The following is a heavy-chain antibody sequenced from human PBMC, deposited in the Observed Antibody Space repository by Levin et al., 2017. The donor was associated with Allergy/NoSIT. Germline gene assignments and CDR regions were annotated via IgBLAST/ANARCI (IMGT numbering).Heavy chain of an antibody. V-gene: IGHV1-46*01. Sequence: ASVKVSCKTSGYSFISYYMHWVRQAPGQGLEWMGVINPGGGTTTYAQKFQGRITMTRDTTTSTVFMELSSLRSDDTAVYYCARRAAIFADAFDIWGQGTMVTVSS. D-gene: IGHD3-3*01. CDR3: ARRAAIFADAFDI. CDR2: INPGGGTT. J-gene: IGHJ3*02. CDR1: GYSFISYY.